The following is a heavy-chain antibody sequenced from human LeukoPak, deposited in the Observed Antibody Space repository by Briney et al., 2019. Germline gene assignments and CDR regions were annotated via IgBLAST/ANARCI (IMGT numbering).Heavy chain of an antibody. CDR1: GFTFSSYG. Sequence: PGGSLRLSCAASGFTFSSYGMSWVRQAPGKGLEWVSAISGSGGSTYYADSVKGRFTISRDNSKNTLYLQMNSLRAEDTAVYYCASYGSGSYYYYYYYMDVWGQGTLVTVSS. CDR3: ASYGSGSYYYYYYYMDV. CDR2: ISGSGGST. V-gene: IGHV3-23*01. D-gene: IGHD3-10*01. J-gene: IGHJ6*03.